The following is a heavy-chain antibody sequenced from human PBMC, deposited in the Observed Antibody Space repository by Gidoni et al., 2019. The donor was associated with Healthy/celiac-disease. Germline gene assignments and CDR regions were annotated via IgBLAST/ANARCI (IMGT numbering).Heavy chain of an antibody. J-gene: IGHJ4*02. CDR1: GFTFRSYA. CDR2: ISYDGSNK. V-gene: IGHV3-30*04. D-gene: IGHD5-12*01. Sequence: QVQLVESGGGVFQPGRSLLLSCAASGFTFRSYAMHWVRQAPGKGLEWVAVISYDGSNKYYADCVKGRLTISRDNSKNTLYLQMNSLRAEETAVYYCAREDRDGYNLDYWGQGTLVTVSS. CDR3: AREDRDGYNLDY.